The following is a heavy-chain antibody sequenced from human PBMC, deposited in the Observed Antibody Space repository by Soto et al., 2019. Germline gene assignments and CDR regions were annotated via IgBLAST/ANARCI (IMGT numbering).Heavy chain of an antibody. CDR2: ISWYGGRT. CDR3: AKDVCSGSTTSGYTRLDG. CDR1: GFTFDDYA. Sequence: GSLGLSCADPGFTFDDYAIPWVRQAPGKGLEWVSLISWYGGRTYYADSVRGRFIVSRDSSKNSLYLQMSSLRVEDTALYYGAKDVCSGSTTSGYTRLDGWGQGALVTVPS. J-gene: IGHJ5*02. V-gene: IGHV3-43D*04. D-gene: IGHD2-2*02.